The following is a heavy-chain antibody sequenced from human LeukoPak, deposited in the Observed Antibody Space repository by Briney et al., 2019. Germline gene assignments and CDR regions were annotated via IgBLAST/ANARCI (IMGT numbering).Heavy chain of an antibody. CDR3: AREGGPYRPLDY. CDR1: GGSISNTNW. CDR2: VSLQGST. Sequence: PSETLTLTCGVSGGSISNTNWWTWVRQPPEEGLEWIGEVSLQGSTNYNPSLKSRVAISVDKSENHISLKLTSVTAADTAVYYCAREGGPYRPLDYSGQGTLVTVAS. J-gene: IGHJ4*02. V-gene: IGHV4-4*02.